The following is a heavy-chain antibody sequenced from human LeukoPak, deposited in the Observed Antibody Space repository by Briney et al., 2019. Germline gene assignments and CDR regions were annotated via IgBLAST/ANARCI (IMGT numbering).Heavy chain of an antibody. CDR1: GFTFSSYS. V-gene: IGHV3-21*01. CDR3: AREGGTYYYDSSGYYLGYYFDY. Sequence: GGSLRLSCAASGFTFSSYSMNWVRQAPGKGLEWVSSISSSSSYIYYADSVKGRFTISRDNAKNSLYLQMNSLRAEDTAVYHCAREGGTYYYDSSGYYLGYYFDYWGQGTLVTVSS. J-gene: IGHJ4*02. CDR2: ISSSSSYI. D-gene: IGHD3-22*01.